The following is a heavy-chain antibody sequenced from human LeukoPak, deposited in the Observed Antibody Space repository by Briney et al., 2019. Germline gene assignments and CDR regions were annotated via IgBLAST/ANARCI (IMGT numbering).Heavy chain of an antibody. CDR3: ANTLPAHYGDYHAFDI. Sequence: GGSLRLSCAASGFTFSSYSMNWVRQAPGKGLEWVSSISSSSSYIYYADSVKGRFTISRDNAKNSLYLQMNSLRAEDTAVYYCANTLPAHYGDYHAFDIWGQGTMVTVSS. D-gene: IGHD4-17*01. CDR1: GFTFSSYS. J-gene: IGHJ3*02. V-gene: IGHV3-21*01. CDR2: ISSSSSYI.